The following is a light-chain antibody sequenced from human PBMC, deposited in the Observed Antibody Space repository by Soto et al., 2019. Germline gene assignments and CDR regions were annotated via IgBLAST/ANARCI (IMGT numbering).Light chain of an antibody. V-gene: IGLV1-44*01. CDR2: SND. J-gene: IGLJ1*01. CDR3: AAWDDSLNGLFV. Sequence: PPSASGTPGQRVTISCFGSSSNIGSNPVNWYQQLPGTAPKLLIYSNDQRPSGVPDRFSGSKSGTSASLAISGLQSDDDADYYCAAWDDSLNGLFVVGTG. CDR1: SSNIGSNP.